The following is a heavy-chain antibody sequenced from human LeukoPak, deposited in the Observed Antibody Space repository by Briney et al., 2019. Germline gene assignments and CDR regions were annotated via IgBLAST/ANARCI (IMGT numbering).Heavy chain of an antibody. CDR2: INPDSGGT. V-gene: IGHV1-2*02. D-gene: IGHD2-21*02. CDR3: ARVTDETGQ. J-gene: IGHJ4*02. CDR1: GYTFTAYY. Sequence: ASVKVSCKPSGYTFTAYYLHWVRQAPGQGLEWMGWINPDSGGTNYVQKFQDRVTMTRDTSISTAYMELSGLSSDDTAVYYCARVTDETGQWGQGTLVTVSS.